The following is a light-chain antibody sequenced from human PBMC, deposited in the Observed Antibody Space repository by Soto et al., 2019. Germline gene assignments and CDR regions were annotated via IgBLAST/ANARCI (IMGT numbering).Light chain of an antibody. Sequence: QSVLSQPPSVSAASGQKVTISCSGGNSNIENNCVSWFQHLPGTAPKLLIYDDNKRPSGIPGRFSGSKSGTSATLCITGLQTGDEADYYCGTWDGSLNGVVFGGGTKLTVL. CDR1: NSNIENNC. V-gene: IGLV1-51*01. CDR3: GTWDGSLNGVV. J-gene: IGLJ2*01. CDR2: DDN.